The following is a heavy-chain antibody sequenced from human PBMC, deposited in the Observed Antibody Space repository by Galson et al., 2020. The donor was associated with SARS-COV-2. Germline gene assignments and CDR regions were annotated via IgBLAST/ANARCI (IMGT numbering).Heavy chain of an antibody. D-gene: IGHD1-1*01. V-gene: IGHV1-69*13. Sequence: SVKVSCKASGGTFSSYAISWVRQAPGQGLEWMGGIIPIFGTANYAQKFQGRVTITADESTSTAYMELSSLRSDDTAVYFCVRGEVQTLDYWGQGTLVTVSS. CDR3: VRGEVQTLDY. J-gene: IGHJ4*02. CDR2: IIPIFGTA. CDR1: GGTFSSYA.